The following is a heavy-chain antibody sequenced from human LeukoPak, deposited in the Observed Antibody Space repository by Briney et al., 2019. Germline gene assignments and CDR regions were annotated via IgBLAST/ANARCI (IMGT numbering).Heavy chain of an antibody. CDR1: GFTFSSYA. Sequence: GGSLRLSCAASGFTFSSYAMHWVRQAPGKGLEWVAIIWSDGNNKYYADSVKGRFTISRDNSKHTLYLQMNSLRVDDTAVYYCAKRDGYPSYHFDYWGQGTLVTVSS. D-gene: IGHD5-24*01. CDR3: AKRDGYPSYHFDY. V-gene: IGHV3-33*06. CDR2: IWSDGNNK. J-gene: IGHJ4*02.